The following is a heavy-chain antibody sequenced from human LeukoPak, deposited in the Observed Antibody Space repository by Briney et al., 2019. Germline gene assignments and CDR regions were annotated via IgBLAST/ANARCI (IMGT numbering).Heavy chain of an antibody. V-gene: IGHV4-34*01. CDR3: ARGRDRSKAGEH. CDR2: IPPYGDL. Sequence: PSETLSLTCAVYGGSCSDYYCSWIRQPPGKGLEWNGEIPPYGDLYYNSSLRSRLTISIDTSKTQFSLRLTSLTAADTAFYYCARGRDRSKAGEHWGQGTLVTVSS. J-gene: IGHJ4*02. D-gene: IGHD2-21*01. CDR1: GGSCSDYY.